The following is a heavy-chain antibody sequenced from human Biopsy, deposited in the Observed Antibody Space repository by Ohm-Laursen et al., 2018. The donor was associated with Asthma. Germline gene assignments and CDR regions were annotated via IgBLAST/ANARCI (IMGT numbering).Heavy chain of an antibody. V-gene: IGHV4-31*03. CDR3: ARAQDYYDSRGYYRSFDY. Sequence: TLSLPCTVSYGSITSGGYYCTWIRQPPGKGLEWIGFIYYSGSTYSNPPLKSRVSISTDTSKNQFSLKLSSVTAADTAVYYCARAQDYYDSRGYYRSFDYWGQGTLVTVSS. J-gene: IGHJ4*02. CDR2: IYYSGST. D-gene: IGHD3-22*01. CDR1: YGSITSGGYY.